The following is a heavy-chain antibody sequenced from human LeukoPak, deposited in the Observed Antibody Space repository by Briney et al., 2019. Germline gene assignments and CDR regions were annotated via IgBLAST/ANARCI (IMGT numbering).Heavy chain of an antibody. J-gene: IGHJ4*02. D-gene: IGHD3-10*01. CDR1: GFTFSSYG. CDR3: AKERTLPHSGSYDY. Sequence: PGGSLRLSCAASGFTFSSYGMSWVRQAPGKGLEWVSAISGSGGSTYYADSVKGRFTISRDNSKNTLYLQMNSLRAEDTAVYYCAKERTLPHSGSYDYWGQGTLVAVSS. CDR2: ISGSGGST. V-gene: IGHV3-23*01.